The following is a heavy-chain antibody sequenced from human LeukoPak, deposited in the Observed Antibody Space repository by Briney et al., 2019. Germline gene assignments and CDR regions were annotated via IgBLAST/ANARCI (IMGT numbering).Heavy chain of an antibody. J-gene: IGHJ4*02. CDR3: ARGFRDIVVVVAATFTGFDY. CDR2: INHSGST. V-gene: IGHV4-34*01. CDR1: GGSFSGYY. Sequence: SETLSLACAVYGGSFSGYYWSWIRQPPGKGLEWIGEINHSGSTNYNPSLKSRVTISVDTSKNQFSLKLSSATAADTAVYYCARGFRDIVVVVAATFTGFDYWGQGTLVTVSS. D-gene: IGHD2-15*01.